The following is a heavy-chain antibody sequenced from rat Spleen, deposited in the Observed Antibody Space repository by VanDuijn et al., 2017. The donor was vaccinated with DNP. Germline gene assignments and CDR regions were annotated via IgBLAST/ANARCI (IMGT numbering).Heavy chain of an antibody. CDR1: GFSLTSYN. D-gene: IGHD4-3*01. CDR3: AREGWYNSGWGVMDA. CDR2: MWSGGST. Sequence: QVQLKESGPGLVQPSQTLSLTCTVAGFSLTSYNVHWVRQPPGKGLEWMGVMWSGGSTDYNSALKSRLSISRDTSKNQVFLKMNSLQSEDTTTYYGAREGWYNSGWGVMDAWGQGASVTVSS. V-gene: IGHV2-45*01. J-gene: IGHJ4*01.